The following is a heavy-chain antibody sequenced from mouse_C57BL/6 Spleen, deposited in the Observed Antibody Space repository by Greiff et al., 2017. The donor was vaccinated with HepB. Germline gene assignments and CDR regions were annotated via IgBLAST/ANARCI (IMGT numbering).Heavy chain of an antibody. CDR2: IDPETGGT. V-gene: IGHV1-15*01. J-gene: IGHJ4*01. CDR3: TRYLYDGYCMDY. Sequence: VQLQQSGAELVRPGASVTLSCKASGYTFTDYEMHWVKQTPVHGLEWIGAIDPETGGTAYNQKFKGKAILTADKSSSTAYMELRSLTSEDSAVYYCTRYLYDGYCMDYWGQGTSVTVSS. D-gene: IGHD2-3*01. CDR1: GYTFTDYE.